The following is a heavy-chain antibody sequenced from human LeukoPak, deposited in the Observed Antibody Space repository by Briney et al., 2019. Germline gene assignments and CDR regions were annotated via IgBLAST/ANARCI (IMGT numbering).Heavy chain of an antibody. J-gene: IGHJ4*02. V-gene: IGHV4-31*03. CDR2: IYYSGTT. Sequence: SETLTLTCTVSGGSISSGGHYWGWIRQHPGKGLEWIGYIYYSGTTYYNPSLQSRVTISVDTSKNQFSLKLSSVTAADTAVYYCARSNYGSGSYHNSWGQGTLVTVSS. D-gene: IGHD3-10*01. CDR3: ARSNYGSGSYHNS. CDR1: GGSISSGGHY.